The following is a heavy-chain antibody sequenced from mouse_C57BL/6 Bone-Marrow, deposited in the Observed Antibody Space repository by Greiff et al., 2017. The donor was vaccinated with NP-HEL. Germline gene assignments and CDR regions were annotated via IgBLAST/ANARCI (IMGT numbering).Heavy chain of an antibody. V-gene: IGHV1-64*01. D-gene: IGHD1-1*01. Sequence: QVQLKQPGAELVKPGASVKLSCKASGYTFTSYWMHWVKQRPGQGLEWIGMIHPNSGSTNYNEKFKSKATLTVDKSSSTAYMQLSSLTSEDSAVYYCITTVVENRYFDVWGTGTTVTVSS. CDR3: ITTVVENRYFDV. CDR1: GYTFTSYW. J-gene: IGHJ1*03. CDR2: IHPNSGST.